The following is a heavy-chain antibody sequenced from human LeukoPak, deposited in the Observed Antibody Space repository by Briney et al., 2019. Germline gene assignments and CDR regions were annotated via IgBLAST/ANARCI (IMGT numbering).Heavy chain of an antibody. J-gene: IGHJ6*02. CDR2: IRSKAYGGTT. Sequence: QPGGSLRLSCTASGFTFGDYVMGWVRQAPGKALEWVGFIRSKAYGGTTEYAASVKGRFTISRDDSKSIAYLQMNSLKTEDTALYYCTRGYDSSGYYGRRIYYYGMDVWGQGTTVTVSS. CDR1: GFTFGDYV. CDR3: TRGYDSSGYYGRRIYYYGMDV. V-gene: IGHV3-49*04. D-gene: IGHD3-22*01.